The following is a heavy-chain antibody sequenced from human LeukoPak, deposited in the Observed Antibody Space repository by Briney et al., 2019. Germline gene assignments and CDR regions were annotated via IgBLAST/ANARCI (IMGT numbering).Heavy chain of an antibody. CDR2: IGLSSGRT. D-gene: IGHD1-1*01. Sequence: GGSLRLSCAASGFIFSDYSMNWVRQAPGKGLEWISYIGLSSGRTMYADSVKGRFTISGGNAKNSLYLQMNSLRVEDTAVYFCARDHNYAFDNWGQGILVTVSS. CDR3: ARDHNYAFDN. CDR1: GFIFSDYS. J-gene: IGHJ4*02. V-gene: IGHV3-48*04.